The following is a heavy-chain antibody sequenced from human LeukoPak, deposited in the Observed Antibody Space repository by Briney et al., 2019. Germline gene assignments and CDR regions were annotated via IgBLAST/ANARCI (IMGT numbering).Heavy chain of an antibody. CDR3: ARRRPPTCAYFDY. J-gene: IGHJ4*02. CDR1: GGSISSYY. D-gene: IGHD6-6*01. V-gene: IGHV4-4*07. CDR2: IYTSGST. Sequence: SETLSLTCTVSGGSISSYYWSWIRQPAGKGLEWIGRIYTSGSTYYNPSLNSRLSISVDTSKNQFSLKLSSVTAADTAVYYCARRRPPTCAYFDYWGQGTLVTVSS.